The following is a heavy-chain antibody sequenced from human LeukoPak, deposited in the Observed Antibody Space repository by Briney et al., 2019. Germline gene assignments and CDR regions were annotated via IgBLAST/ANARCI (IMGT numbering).Heavy chain of an antibody. Sequence: GGALRLSCAASGFTFTSYWMHWVRQAPGKGLVWVSRINGDGSSTSYADSVKGRFTISRDNAKNTLYLQMNSLRVDDTAVYYCASNFHGDYHYWGQGTLVTVSS. CDR1: GFTFTSYW. J-gene: IGHJ4*02. CDR3: ASNFHGDYHY. V-gene: IGHV3-74*01. D-gene: IGHD4-17*01. CDR2: INGDGSST.